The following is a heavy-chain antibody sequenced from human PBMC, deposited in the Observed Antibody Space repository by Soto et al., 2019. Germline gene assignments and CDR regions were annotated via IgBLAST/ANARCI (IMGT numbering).Heavy chain of an antibody. V-gene: IGHV5-51*01. CDR2: IYPGDSDV. CDR1: GYTFTTYW. Sequence: PGESLKISCQGSGYTFTTYWVGWVRQRPGKGLDWMGTIYPGDSDVKYSPSFQGQVTISVDKSISTAYLQLNSLKASDTAVYYCARQNYAGYGGYDSAFDTWGQGTLVTVSS. D-gene: IGHD5-12*01. CDR3: ARQNYAGYGGYDSAFDT. J-gene: IGHJ4*02.